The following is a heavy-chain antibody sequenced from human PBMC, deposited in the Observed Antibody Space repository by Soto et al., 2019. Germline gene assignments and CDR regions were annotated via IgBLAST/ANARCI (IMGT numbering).Heavy chain of an antibody. CDR3: AGGNGYFDY. J-gene: IGHJ4*02. D-gene: IGHD1-26*01. CDR1: GGSISSSSYY. V-gene: IGHV4-39*01. CDR2: IYYSGST. Sequence: NPSETLSLTCTVSGGSISSSSYYWGWIRQPPGKGLEWIGSIYYSGSTYYNPSLKSRVTISVDTSKNQFSLKLSSVTAADTAVYYCAGGNGYFDYWGQGTLVTVSS.